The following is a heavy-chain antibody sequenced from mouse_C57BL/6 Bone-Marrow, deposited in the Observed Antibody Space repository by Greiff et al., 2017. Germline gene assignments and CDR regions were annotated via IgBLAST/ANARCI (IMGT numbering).Heavy chain of an antibody. V-gene: IGHV1-63*01. CDR2: IYPGGGYT. CDR3: AREGYCGSSLFAY. D-gene: IGHD1-1*01. J-gene: IGHJ3*01. Sequence: QVQLKESGAELVRPGTSVKMSCKASGYTFTNYWIGWAKQRPGHGLEWIGDIYPGGGYTNYNEKFKGKATLTADKSSSTAYMQFSSLTSEDSAIYYCAREGYCGSSLFAYWGQGTLVTVSA. CDR1: GYTFTNYW.